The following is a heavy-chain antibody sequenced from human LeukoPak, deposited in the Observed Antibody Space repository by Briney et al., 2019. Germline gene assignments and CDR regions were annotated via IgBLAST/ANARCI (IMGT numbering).Heavy chain of an antibody. CDR2: ISYDGSNK. CDR3: AKDHSGYAYYFDY. J-gene: IGHJ4*02. D-gene: IGHD5-12*01. CDR1: GFTFSSYG. V-gene: IGHV3-30*18. Sequence: GGSLRLSCAASGFTFSSYGMHWVRQAPGKGLEWVAVISYDGSNKYYADSVKGRFTISRDNSKNTLYLQMNSLRAEDTAVYYCAKDHSGYAYYFDYGGQGTLVTVSS.